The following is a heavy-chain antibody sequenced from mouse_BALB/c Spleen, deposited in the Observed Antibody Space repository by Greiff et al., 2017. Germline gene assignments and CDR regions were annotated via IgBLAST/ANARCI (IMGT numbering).Heavy chain of an antibody. V-gene: IGHV7-3*02. D-gene: IGHD1-2*01. CDR1: GFTFTDYY. Sequence: EVQRVKSGGGLVQPGGSLRLSCATSGFTFTDYYMSWVRQPPGKALEWLGFIRNKANGYTTEYSASVKGRFTISRDNSQSILYLQMNTLRAEDSATYYCARDTPLLRLRAMDYWGQGTSVTVSS. CDR2: IRNKANGYTT. CDR3: ARDTPLLRLRAMDY. J-gene: IGHJ4*01.